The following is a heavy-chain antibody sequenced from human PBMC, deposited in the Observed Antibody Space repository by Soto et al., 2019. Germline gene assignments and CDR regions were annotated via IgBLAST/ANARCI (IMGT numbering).Heavy chain of an antibody. Sequence: GGSLRLSCAASGFTFSSYAMSWVRQAPGKGLEWVSAISGSGGSTYYADSVKGLFTISRDNSKNTLYLQMNSVRAVDTAVYYCATGGGLGYYYYMHVWGKGTTVTVSS. J-gene: IGHJ6*03. D-gene: IGHD7-27*01. V-gene: IGHV3-23*01. CDR2: ISGSGGST. CDR1: GFTFSSYA. CDR3: ATGGGLGYYYYMHV.